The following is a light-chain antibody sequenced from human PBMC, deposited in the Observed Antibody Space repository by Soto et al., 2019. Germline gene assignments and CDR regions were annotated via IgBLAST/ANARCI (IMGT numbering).Light chain of an antibody. V-gene: IGKV1-39*01. J-gene: IGKJ4*01. CDR1: QSISTY. Sequence: DIQMTQSPPSLSASVGDRVTITCRASQSISTYLHWYQQKPGKAPNLLIYAASTLQSGVPSRFSGSGSGTDFTLTISSLQPEDFATYFCQHCYSTPLTFGGWTKVDIK. CDR2: AAS. CDR3: QHCYSTPLT.